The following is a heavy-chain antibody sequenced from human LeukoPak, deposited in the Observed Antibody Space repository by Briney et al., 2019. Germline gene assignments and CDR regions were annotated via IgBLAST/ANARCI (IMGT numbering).Heavy chain of an antibody. D-gene: IGHD3-9*01. CDR2: ISGSGGST. Sequence: PGGSLRLSCAASGSTFSSYAMSWVRQAPGKGLEWVSAISGSGGSTYYADSVKGRFTISRDNSKNTLYLQMNSLRAEDTAVYYCAKPSYDILTGYHYWGQGTLVTVSS. V-gene: IGHV3-23*01. CDR3: AKPSYDILTGYHY. CDR1: GSTFSSYA. J-gene: IGHJ4*02.